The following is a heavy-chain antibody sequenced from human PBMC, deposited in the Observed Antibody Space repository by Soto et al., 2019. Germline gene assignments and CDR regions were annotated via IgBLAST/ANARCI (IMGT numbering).Heavy chain of an antibody. CDR2: INPNSGGT. CDR3: ARGEGGPRWGSIDY. D-gene: IGHD2-21*01. J-gene: IGHJ4*02. CDR1: GYTFTGYY. Sequence: QVQLVQSGAEVKKPGASVKVSCKASGYTFTGYYMHWVRQAPGQGLEWMGWINPNSGGTNYAQKFQGWVTMXXXTXXSPAYMELSRLRSDDTAVYYCARGEGGPRWGSIDYWGQGTLVTVSS. V-gene: IGHV1-2*04.